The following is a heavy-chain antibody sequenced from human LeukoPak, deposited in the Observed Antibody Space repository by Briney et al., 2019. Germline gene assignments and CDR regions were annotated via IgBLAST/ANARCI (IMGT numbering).Heavy chain of an antibody. Sequence: SGRSLRLYCAGSGFTFSSYGMHWVRQAPGKGLEWVAVISYDGSNKYYADPVKGRFTISRDNSKNTLYLQMNSLRAEDTAVYYCAKDHDDYDIMDYWGQGTLVTVSS. CDR2: ISYDGSNK. J-gene: IGHJ4*02. D-gene: IGHD4-17*01. CDR1: GFTFSSYG. CDR3: AKDHDDYDIMDY. V-gene: IGHV3-30*18.